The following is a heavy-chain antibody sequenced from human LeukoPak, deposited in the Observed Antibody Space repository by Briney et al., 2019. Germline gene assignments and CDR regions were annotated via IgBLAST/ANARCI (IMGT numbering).Heavy chain of an antibody. CDR3: SLGQAHGMDV. CDR1: GFTFSSYW. CDR2: IDSDGTST. D-gene: IGHD3-16*01. V-gene: IGHV3-74*01. J-gene: IGHJ6*02. Sequence: GGSLRLSCAASGFTFSSYWMHWVRQAPGKGLMWVSRIDSDGTSTSYADSVKGRFTISRDNAKNTLYLQMNSLRAEDTAVYYCSLGQAHGMDVWGQGTTVTVSS.